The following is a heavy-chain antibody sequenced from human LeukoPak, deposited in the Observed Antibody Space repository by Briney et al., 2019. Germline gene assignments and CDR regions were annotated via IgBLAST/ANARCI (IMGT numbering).Heavy chain of an antibody. D-gene: IGHD4-11*01. Sequence: TLSLTCAVSGGSITSSNWWSWVRQPPGQGLEWIGEIYYTGNTNYNPSLKSRVTISVDKSNNQFSLNLSSVTAADTAVYYCAKSNAWDWFDPWGQGTLVTVSS. J-gene: IGHJ5*02. CDR3: AKSNAWDWFDP. CDR2: IYYTGNT. CDR1: GGSITSSNW. V-gene: IGHV4-4*02.